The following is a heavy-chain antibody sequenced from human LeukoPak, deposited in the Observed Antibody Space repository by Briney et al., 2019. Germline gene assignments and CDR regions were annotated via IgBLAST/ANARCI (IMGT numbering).Heavy chain of an antibody. CDR2: IYTSGST. D-gene: IGHD1-26*01. J-gene: IGHJ6*03. CDR1: GGSISSGSYY. CDR3: SGSYVYSYYYYMDV. V-gene: IGHV4-61*02. Sequence: PSETLSLTCTVSGGSISSGSYYWSWIRQPAGKGLEWIGRIYTSGSTNYNPSLKSRVTISVDTPKNQFSLKLSSVTAADTAVYYCSGSYVYSYYYYMDVWGKGTTVTISS.